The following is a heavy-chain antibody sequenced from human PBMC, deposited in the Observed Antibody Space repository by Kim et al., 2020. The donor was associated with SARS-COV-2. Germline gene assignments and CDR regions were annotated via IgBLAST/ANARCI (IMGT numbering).Heavy chain of an antibody. Sequence: GTTDYAAPVKGRFTISRDDSKNTLYLQMNSLKTEDTAVYYCTTVGWAFDIWGQGTMVTVSS. J-gene: IGHJ3*02. V-gene: IGHV3-15*01. CDR3: TTVGWAFDI. D-gene: IGHD6-19*01. CDR2: GTT.